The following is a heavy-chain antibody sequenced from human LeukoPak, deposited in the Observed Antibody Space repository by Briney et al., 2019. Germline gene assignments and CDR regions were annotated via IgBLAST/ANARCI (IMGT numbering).Heavy chain of an antibody. CDR1: GFTFSSHR. D-gene: IGHD3-10*02. V-gene: IGHV3-21*01. J-gene: IGHJ6*04. Sequence: GSLRLSCAASGFTFSSHRMSWVRQAPGKGLEWVSSISSSSSYIYYADSVKGRFTISRDNAKNSLYLQMNSLRAEDTAVYYCAELGIAMIGGVWGKGTTVTISS. CDR2: ISSSSSYI. CDR3: AELGIAMIGGV.